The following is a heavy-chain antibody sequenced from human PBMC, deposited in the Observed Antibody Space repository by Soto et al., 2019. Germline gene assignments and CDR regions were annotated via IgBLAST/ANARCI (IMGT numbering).Heavy chain of an antibody. CDR2: ISYDGSNK. J-gene: IGHJ6*02. D-gene: IGHD3-10*01. CDR1: GFTFSSYG. Sequence: QVQLVESGGGVVQPGRSLRLSCAASGFTFSSYGMHWVRQAPGKGLEWVAVISYDGSNKYYADSVKGRFTISRDNSKNTLYPQMNSLRAEDTYVYYCAKEGGYYGSGSYSVGENYYGMDVWGQGTTVTVSS. CDR3: AKEGGYYGSGSYSVGENYYGMDV. V-gene: IGHV3-30*18.